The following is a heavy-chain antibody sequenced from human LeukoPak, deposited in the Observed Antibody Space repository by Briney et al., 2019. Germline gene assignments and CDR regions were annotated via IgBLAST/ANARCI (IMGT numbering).Heavy chain of an antibody. Sequence: ASVKVSCKASGYTFSGHYIHWIRQAPGQGLEWMGWINAESGETKYAQKFQGRVTMTRDTSISTAYMELSRLGSDDTAVYYCARGGEEERDAFDIWGQGTMVTVSS. CDR3: ARGGEEERDAFDI. CDR1: GYTFSGHY. D-gene: IGHD1-1*01. CDR2: INAESGET. V-gene: IGHV1-2*02. J-gene: IGHJ3*02.